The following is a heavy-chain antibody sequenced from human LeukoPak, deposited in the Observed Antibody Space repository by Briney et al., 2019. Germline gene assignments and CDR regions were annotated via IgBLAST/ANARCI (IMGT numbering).Heavy chain of an antibody. CDR1: GFTFSDYY. Sequence: PGGSLRLSCAASGFTFSDYYMSWIRQAPGKGLEWVSYISSSGSTIYYADSVKGRFTISRDNAKNSLYLKMNSLRAEDTAVYYCAKTQNLITYYYDSSGYPLFDYWGQGTLVTVSS. CDR3: AKTQNLITYYYDSSGYPLFDY. V-gene: IGHV3-11*01. J-gene: IGHJ4*02. D-gene: IGHD3-22*01. CDR2: ISSSGSTI.